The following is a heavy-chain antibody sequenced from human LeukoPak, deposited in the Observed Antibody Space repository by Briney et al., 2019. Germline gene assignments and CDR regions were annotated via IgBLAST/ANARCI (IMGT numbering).Heavy chain of an antibody. J-gene: IGHJ4*02. D-gene: IGHD2-2*03. CDR3: ARAGPGGYCSATSCRNLFDY. CDR1: GFTFRNAW. CDR2: ISTGSNYI. Sequence: GGSLRLSCAASGFTFRNAWMNWVRQAPGKGLEWVSSISTGSNYIYYADSVKGRFTISRDNAKNSLYLQMNSLRAEDTAVYYCARAGPGGYCSATSCRNLFDYWGQGTLVTVSS. V-gene: IGHV3-21*01.